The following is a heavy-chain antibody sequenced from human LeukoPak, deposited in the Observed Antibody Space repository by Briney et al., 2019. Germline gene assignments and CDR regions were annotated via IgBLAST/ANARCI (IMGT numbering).Heavy chain of an antibody. CDR2: IYHSGDT. D-gene: IGHD3-10*01. Sequence: SETLSLTCGVSGGFIRSSGYSWSWIRQSPGMGLEWIGNIYHSGDTYYNPSLKNRLAISVDRLKNQFSLRLTSVTAADTAVYYCVRGSSVTMVRGVIVTYGLDVWGQGTTVTVSS. CDR1: GGFIRSSGYS. CDR3: VRGSSVTMVRGVIVTYGLDV. J-gene: IGHJ6*02. V-gene: IGHV4-30-2*06.